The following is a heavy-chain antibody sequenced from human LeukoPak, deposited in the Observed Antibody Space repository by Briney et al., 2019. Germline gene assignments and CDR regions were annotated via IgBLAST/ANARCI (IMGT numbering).Heavy chain of an antibody. CDR1: GGSFSGYY. J-gene: IGHJ4*02. CDR2: INHSGST. Sequence: SETLSLTCAVYGGSFSGYYWSWIRQPPGKGLEWIGEINHSGSTNYNPSLKSRVTISVDTSKNQFSLKLSSVTAADTAAYYCARGELVVGATKSLFDYWGQGTLVTVSS. V-gene: IGHV4-34*01. D-gene: IGHD1-26*01. CDR3: ARGELVVGATKSLFDY.